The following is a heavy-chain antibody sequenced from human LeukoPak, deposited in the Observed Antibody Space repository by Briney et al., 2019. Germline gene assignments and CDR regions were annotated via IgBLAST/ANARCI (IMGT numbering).Heavy chain of an antibody. D-gene: IGHD4-11*01. V-gene: IGHV4-59*01. J-gene: IGHJ4*02. CDR2: IYHSGTI. Sequence: NPSETLSLTCTVSGGSISGYYWNWIRQSPEKGLEWIGYIYHSGTINFNPSLKARVTMSIDTSKNQFSLKLSSVTAADTAVYYCAKSRSLGLQYFDTWGQGTLATVSS. CDR3: AKSRSLGLQYFDT. CDR1: GGSISGYY.